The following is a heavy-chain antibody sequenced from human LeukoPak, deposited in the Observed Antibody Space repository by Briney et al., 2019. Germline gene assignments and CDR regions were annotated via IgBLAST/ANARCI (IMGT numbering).Heavy chain of an antibody. J-gene: IGHJ6*04. CDR3: ARANYYGSGAMDV. D-gene: IGHD3-10*01. V-gene: IGHV3-48*04. CDR2: ISSSSSTI. Sequence: GGSLRLSCAASGFTFSSYSMNWVRQAPGKGLEWVSYISSSSSTIYYADSVKGRFTISRDNAKNSLYLQMNSLRAEDTAVYYCARANYYGSGAMDVWGKGTTVTVSS. CDR1: GFTFSSYS.